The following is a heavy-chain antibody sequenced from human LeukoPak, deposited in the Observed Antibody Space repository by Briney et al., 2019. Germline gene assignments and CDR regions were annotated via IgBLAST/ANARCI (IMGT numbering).Heavy chain of an antibody. CDR1: GGSISSYY. CDR2: IYYSGST. CDR3: ARGHHYYYYMDV. V-gene: IGHV4-59*01. Sequence: PSETLSLTCTVSGGSISSYYWSWIRQPPGKGLEWIGYIYYSGSTNYNPSLKSRVTISVDTSKNQFSLKLSSVTAADTAVYYCARGHHYYYYMDVWGKGTMVTVSS. J-gene: IGHJ6*03.